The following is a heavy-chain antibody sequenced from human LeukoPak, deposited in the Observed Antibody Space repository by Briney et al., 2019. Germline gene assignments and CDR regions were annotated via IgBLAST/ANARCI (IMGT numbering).Heavy chain of an antibody. CDR1: GYTFTGYY. V-gene: IGHV1-2*02. Sequence: ASVKVSCKASGYTFTGYYMHWVRQAPGQGLEWMGWINPNSGGTNYAQKFQGRVTMTRDTSISTAYMELSRLRSDDTAVYYCARAPGFLEWLSLLDYWGQGTLVTVSS. D-gene: IGHD3-3*01. CDR2: INPNSGGT. J-gene: IGHJ4*02. CDR3: ARAPGFLEWLSLLDY.